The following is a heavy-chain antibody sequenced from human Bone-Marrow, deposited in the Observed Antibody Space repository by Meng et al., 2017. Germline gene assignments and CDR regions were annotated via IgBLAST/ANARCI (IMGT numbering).Heavy chain of an antibody. V-gene: IGHV3-7*01. D-gene: IGHD6-19*01. CDR1: GFTFSSYW. Sequence: GESLKISCAASGFTFSSYWMSWVRQAPGKGLEWVANIKQDGSEKYYVDSVKGRLTISRDNAKNSLYLQMNSLRAEDTAVYYCARDWFYRQWLERSNYYYGMDVWGQGTTVTVSS. CDR3: ARDWFYRQWLERSNYYYGMDV. J-gene: IGHJ6*02. CDR2: IKQDGSEK.